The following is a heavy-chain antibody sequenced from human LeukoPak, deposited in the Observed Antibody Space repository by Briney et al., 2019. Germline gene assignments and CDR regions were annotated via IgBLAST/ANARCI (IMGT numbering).Heavy chain of an antibody. CDR2: ISGSGSTI. CDR3: ARSLVRPSFDY. CDR1: GFTFSDYY. D-gene: IGHD6-13*01. Sequence: PGGSLRLSCAASGFTFSDYYMTWIRQAPGKGLEWASYISGSGSTIYYADSVKGRFTISRDNAKNSLYLQMNSLRAEDTAVYYCARSLVRPSFDYWGQGTLVTVSS. V-gene: IGHV3-11*01. J-gene: IGHJ4*02.